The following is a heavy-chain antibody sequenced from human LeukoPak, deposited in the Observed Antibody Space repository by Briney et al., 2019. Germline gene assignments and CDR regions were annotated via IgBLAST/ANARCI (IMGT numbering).Heavy chain of an antibody. CDR1: GFTFTSSA. Sequence: ASVKVSCKAPGFTFTSSAMQWVRQARGQRLEWIGWIVVGSGNTNYAQKFQERVTITRDMSTSTAYMELSSLRSEDTAVYYCAFARRNHDAFDIWGQGTMVTVSS. D-gene: IGHD6-6*01. CDR2: IVVGSGNT. J-gene: IGHJ3*02. V-gene: IGHV1-58*02. CDR3: AFARRNHDAFDI.